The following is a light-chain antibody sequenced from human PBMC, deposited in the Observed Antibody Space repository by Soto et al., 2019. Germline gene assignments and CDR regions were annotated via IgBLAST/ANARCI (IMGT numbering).Light chain of an antibody. CDR2: KDS. Sequence: SYELTQASSVSVSPGQTARITCSGDALPKQYAYWYQQKPGQAPVEVIYKDSQRPSGIPERFSGSSSGTTVTLTISGVQAVDEADYYCQSADSSGTYQVFGGGTKLTVL. CDR3: QSADSSGTYQV. J-gene: IGLJ3*02. V-gene: IGLV3-25*02. CDR1: ALPKQY.